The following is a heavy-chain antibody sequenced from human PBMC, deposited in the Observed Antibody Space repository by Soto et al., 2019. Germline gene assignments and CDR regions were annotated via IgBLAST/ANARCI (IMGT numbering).Heavy chain of an antibody. CDR2: INGRDGAI. J-gene: IGHJ4*02. D-gene: IGHD3-3*02. Sequence: GALRRSCAASGCSFSGYSRNWVRQAPGKGLEWVSYINGRDGAINYVDSVKGRFTISIDIDKNSLYLQMNSLRDEDTAVYFCARDHLWAFDYWGQGVLVTVSS. CDR1: GCSFSGYS. V-gene: IGHV3-48*02. CDR3: ARDHLWAFDY.